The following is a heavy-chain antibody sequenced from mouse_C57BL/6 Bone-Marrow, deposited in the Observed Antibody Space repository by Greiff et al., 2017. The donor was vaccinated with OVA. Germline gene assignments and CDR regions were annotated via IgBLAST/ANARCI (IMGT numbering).Heavy chain of an antibody. J-gene: IGHJ4*01. V-gene: IGHV5-6*02. D-gene: IGHD2-4*01. CDR3: ARLGYDYDDAMDY. Sequence: DVKLQESGGDLVKPGGSLKLSCAASGFTFSSYGMSWVRQTPDKRLEWVATISSGGSYTYYPDSVKGRFTISRDNAKNTLYLQMSSLKSEDTAMYYCARLGYDYDDAMDYWGQGTSVTVSS. CDR2: ISSGGSYT. CDR1: GFTFSSYG.